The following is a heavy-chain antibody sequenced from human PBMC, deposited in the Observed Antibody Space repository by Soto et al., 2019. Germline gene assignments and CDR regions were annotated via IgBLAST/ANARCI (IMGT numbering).Heavy chain of an antibody. CDR1: GGSISSYY. Sequence: SETLSLTCTVSGGSISSYYWSWIRQPPGKGLEWIGYIYYSGSTNYNPSLKSRVTTSVDTSKNQFSLKLSSVTAADTAVYYCARGGSGWYEVNYYYYGMDVWGQGTTVTVSS. J-gene: IGHJ6*02. D-gene: IGHD6-19*01. V-gene: IGHV4-59*01. CDR2: IYYSGST. CDR3: ARGGSGWYEVNYYYYGMDV.